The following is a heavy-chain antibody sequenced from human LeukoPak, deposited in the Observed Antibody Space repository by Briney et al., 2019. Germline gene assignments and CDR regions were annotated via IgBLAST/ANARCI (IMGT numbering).Heavy chain of an antibody. CDR2: IYSSGST. Sequence: SETLSLTCTVSGGSISTFYWSWIRQPAGKGLEWIGRIYSSGSTNYNPSLKGRVTMSVDTSKNQFSLKLYSVTAADTAVYYCARGSVYDYLDYWGQGTLVSVSS. CDR3: ARGSVYDYLDY. V-gene: IGHV4-4*07. D-gene: IGHD2-8*01. CDR1: GGSISTFY. J-gene: IGHJ4*02.